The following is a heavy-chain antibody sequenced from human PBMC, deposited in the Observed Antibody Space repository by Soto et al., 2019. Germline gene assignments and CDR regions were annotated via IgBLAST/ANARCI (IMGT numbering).Heavy chain of an antibody. V-gene: IGHV4-4*02. J-gene: IGHJ4*02. CDR3: ARERVDNSGYYFSHFDY. CDR1: GDSINSSNW. D-gene: IGHD3-22*01. Sequence: QVQLQESGPGLVRPSGTLSLTCAVSGDSINSSNWWSWVRQPPGKGLEWIGKIYHSGSTNYNPSLQSRVTISVDKSKNQFSLKLSSVTAADTAVYYCARERVDNSGYYFSHFDYWGQGTLVTVSS. CDR2: IYHSGST.